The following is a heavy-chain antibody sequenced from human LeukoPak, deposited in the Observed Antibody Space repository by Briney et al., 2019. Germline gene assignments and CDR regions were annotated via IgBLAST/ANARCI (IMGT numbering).Heavy chain of an antibody. CDR1: GGSISSYY. D-gene: IGHD2-2*01. CDR2: IYYSGST. J-gene: IGHJ4*02. V-gene: IGHV4-59*01. CDR3: ARGRGYQLPSDY. Sequence: SETLSLTCTVSGGSISSYYWSWIRQPPGKGLEWIGYIYYSGSTNYNPSLKSRVTISVDTSKNQFSLKLSSVTAADTAVYYCARGRGYQLPSDYWGQGTLVTVSS.